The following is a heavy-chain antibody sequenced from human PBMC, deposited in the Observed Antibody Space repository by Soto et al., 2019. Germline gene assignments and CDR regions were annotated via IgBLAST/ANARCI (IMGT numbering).Heavy chain of an antibody. D-gene: IGHD2-15*01. CDR2: ISYDGSNK. J-gene: IGHJ4*02. CDR1: GFTFSSYA. CDR3: AREVAAYYFDY. Sequence: QVQLVESGGGVVQPGRSLRLSCAASGFTFSSYAMHWVRQAPGKGLEWVAVISYDGSNKYYADSVKGRFTISRDNSKNTLYLQMNSLRAEDTAVYYCAREVAAYYFDYWGQGTLVTVSS. V-gene: IGHV3-30-3*01.